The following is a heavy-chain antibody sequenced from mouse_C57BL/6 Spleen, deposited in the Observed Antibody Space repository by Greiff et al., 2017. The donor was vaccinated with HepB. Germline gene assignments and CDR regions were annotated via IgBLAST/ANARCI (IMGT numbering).Heavy chain of an antibody. CDR3: ARHVYGSSPAWFAY. CDR1: GFTFSSYT. CDR2: ISGGGGNT. V-gene: IGHV5-9*01. D-gene: IGHD1-1*01. Sequence: DVKLVESGGGLVKPGGSLKLSCAASGFTFSSYTMSWVRQTPAKRLEWVATISGGGGNTYYPDSVKGRFTISRDNAKNTLYLQMSSLRSEDTALYYCARHVYGSSPAWFAYWGQGTLVTVSA. J-gene: IGHJ3*01.